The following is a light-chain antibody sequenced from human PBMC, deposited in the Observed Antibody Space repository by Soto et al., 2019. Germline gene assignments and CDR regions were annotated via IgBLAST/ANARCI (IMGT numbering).Light chain of an antibody. CDR2: DVS. CDR3: SSYTSSSTLVV. CDR1: SSDVGGYNY. Sequence: QSVLTQPASVSGSPGQSITISCTGTSSDVGGYNYVSWSQQHPGKAPKLMIYDVSNRPSGVSNRFSGSKSGNTAYLTISGLQAEDEADYYCSSYTSSSTLVVFGTGTKLTVL. J-gene: IGLJ1*01. V-gene: IGLV2-14*01.